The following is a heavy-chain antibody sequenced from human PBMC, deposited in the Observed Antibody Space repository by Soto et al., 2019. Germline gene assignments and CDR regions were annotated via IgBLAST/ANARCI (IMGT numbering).Heavy chain of an antibody. J-gene: IGHJ6*02. CDR2: IDTSYSYS. CDR1: GYSFTKYW. CDR3: ARYCSSSSCSQLYGMDV. V-gene: IGHV5-10-1*01. D-gene: IGHD2-15*01. Sequence: GESRKISCKGSGYSFTKYWIIWVRQVPGKGLEWMGRIDTSYSYSHYSPSFQGHVTISVDKSISTGYLQWSSLKASDTAMYYCARYCSSSSCSQLYGMDVWGQGTTVTVSS.